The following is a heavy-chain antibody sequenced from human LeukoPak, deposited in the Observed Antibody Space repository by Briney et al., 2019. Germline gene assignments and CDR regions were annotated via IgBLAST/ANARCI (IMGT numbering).Heavy chain of an antibody. CDR1: GDRVSTNSAA. CDR2: TYYRSKWQH. D-gene: IGHD3-9*01. V-gene: IGHV6-1*01. CDR3: ARVRLNGYVKEFYFDS. J-gene: IGHJ4*02. Sequence: SQTLSLTCAISGDRVSTNSAAWNWIRQSPARGLEWLGRTYYRSKWQHLYAASVKGRITINADTSKNQFSLNLTSVTAADTARYFCARVRLNGYVKEFYFDSWGQGTRVTVSS.